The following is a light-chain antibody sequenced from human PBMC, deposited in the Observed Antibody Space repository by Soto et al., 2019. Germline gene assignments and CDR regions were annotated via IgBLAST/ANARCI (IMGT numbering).Light chain of an antibody. CDR2: DAS. J-gene: IGKJ1*01. CDR1: PSVSNF. Sequence: ELVLTQSPATLSLSPGERATLSCRASPSVSNFLAWYQQKPGQAPRLLISDASNRATGIPGRFSGSGSGTDFSLTISSLEPEDFAVYYCQQRSNWPWTFGQGTKVEIK. CDR3: QQRSNWPWT. V-gene: IGKV3-11*01.